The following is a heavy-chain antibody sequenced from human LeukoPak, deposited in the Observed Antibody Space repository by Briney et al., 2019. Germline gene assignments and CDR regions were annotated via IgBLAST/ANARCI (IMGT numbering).Heavy chain of an antibody. CDR1: GFKFDDDG. CDR2: INWNGGST. D-gene: IGHD6-13*01. J-gene: IGHJ3*02. V-gene: IGHV3-20*04. Sequence: GGSLRLSCAASGFKFDDDGMSWVRQSPGKGLEWVSGINWNGGSTGYADSVKGRFTISRDNARKSLYLQMNSLRAEDTALYYCARDPQQLGAFDIWGQGTVVTVSS. CDR3: ARDPQQLGAFDI.